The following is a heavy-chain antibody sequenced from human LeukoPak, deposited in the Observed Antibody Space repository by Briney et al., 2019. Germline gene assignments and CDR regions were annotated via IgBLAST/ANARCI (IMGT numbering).Heavy chain of an antibody. CDR1: GFSFSSYC. V-gene: IGHV3-74*01. Sequence: GGSLTLSCTASGFSFSSYCKHWVRHAPGEGLVWVSRINSDGSTINYADSVKGRSTISRDNAKKMLSLQMNSMRAEDTAVYYCARVEVGGDYSKFDYWGQGTLVTVSS. CDR2: INSDGSTI. J-gene: IGHJ4*02. D-gene: IGHD2-21*01. CDR3: ARVEVGGDYSKFDY.